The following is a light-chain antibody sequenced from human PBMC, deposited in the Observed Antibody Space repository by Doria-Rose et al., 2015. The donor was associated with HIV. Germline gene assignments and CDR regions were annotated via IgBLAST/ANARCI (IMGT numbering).Light chain of an antibody. CDR1: QRGKSSY. Sequence: TQSPDTLSLSPGERATLSCRASQRGKSSYLAWYQQKPGQASRLLIYDASTRATGIPDRFSGSGSGTDFTLTISRLEPEDVAVYYCQQYGTSRGTFGQGTRLEIK. CDR3: QQYGTSRGT. CDR2: DAS. J-gene: IGKJ5*01. V-gene: IGKV3-20*01.